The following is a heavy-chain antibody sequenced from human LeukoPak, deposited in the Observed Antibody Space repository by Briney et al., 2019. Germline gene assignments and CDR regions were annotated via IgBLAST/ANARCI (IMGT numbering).Heavy chain of an antibody. CDR2: IYHSGST. V-gene: IGHV4-59*01. CDR3: VRLRWELLAPYFDH. J-gene: IGHJ4*02. CDR1: TDSTNTYY. Sequence: NPSETLSLTCSVSTDSTNTYYWSWIWQSPGKGQEWIGHIYHSGSTDYNPSFKSPVTISIDMSKKEFSLKLTSVTVADTAMYYCVRLRWELLAPYFDHWGQGAFVIVSS. D-gene: IGHD2-15*01.